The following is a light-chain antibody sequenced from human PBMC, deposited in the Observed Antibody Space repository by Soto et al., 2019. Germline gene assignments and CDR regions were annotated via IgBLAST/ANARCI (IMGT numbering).Light chain of an antibody. V-gene: IGLV2-8*01. CDR3: SSYAGSNNYV. J-gene: IGLJ1*01. CDR1: SSDVGGYKY. Sequence: QSVLTQPPSASGSPGQSVTISCTGTSSDVGGYKYVSWYQQYPGKAPKLMIYAVSKRPSVVPDRFSGSKSGNTASLTVSGLQAEDEADYYCSSYAGSNNYVFGTGTKVTVL. CDR2: AVS.